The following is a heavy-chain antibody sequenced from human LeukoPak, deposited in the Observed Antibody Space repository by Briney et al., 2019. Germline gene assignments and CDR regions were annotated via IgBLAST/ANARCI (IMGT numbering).Heavy chain of an antibody. D-gene: IGHD6-19*01. V-gene: IGHV3-30*03. CDR1: GFTFSSYG. CDR2: ISYDGSNK. Sequence: GGSLRLSCAASGFTFSSYGMHWVRQAPGKGLEWVAVISYDGSNKYYADSVKGRFTISRDNSKNMVYLQMNSLRAEDSAIYYCARTREQWQVLDYWGQGTLVTVSS. J-gene: IGHJ4*02. CDR3: ARTREQWQVLDY.